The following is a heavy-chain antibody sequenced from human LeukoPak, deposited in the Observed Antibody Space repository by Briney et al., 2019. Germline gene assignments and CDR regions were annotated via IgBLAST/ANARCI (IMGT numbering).Heavy chain of an antibody. CDR3: ATTLPSSGYYYFDY. V-gene: IGHV1-24*01. J-gene: IGHJ4*02. CDR2: FDPEDGET. Sequence: GASVKVSCKASGYTFTSYDINWVRQAPGKGLEWMGGFDPEDGETIYAQKFQGRVTMTEDTSTDTAYMELSSLRSEDTAVYYCATTLPSSGYYYFDYWGREPWSPSPQ. CDR1: GYTFTSYD. D-gene: IGHD3-22*01.